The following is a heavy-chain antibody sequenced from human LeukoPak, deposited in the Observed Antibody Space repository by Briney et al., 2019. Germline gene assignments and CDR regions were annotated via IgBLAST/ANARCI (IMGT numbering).Heavy chain of an antibody. CDR2: INWNGGST. D-gene: IGHD3-10*01. V-gene: IGHV3-20*04. J-gene: IGHJ4*02. Sequence: GGSLRLSCAASGFTLSSYWMHWVRQAPGKGLEWVSGINWNGGSTGYADSVKGRFTISRDNAKNSLYLQMNSLRAEDTALYYCARSMVRGVLDYWGQGTLVTVSS. CDR1: GFTLSSYW. CDR3: ARSMVRGVLDY.